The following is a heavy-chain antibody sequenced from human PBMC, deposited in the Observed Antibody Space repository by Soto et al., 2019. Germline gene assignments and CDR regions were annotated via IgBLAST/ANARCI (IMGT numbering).Heavy chain of an antibody. CDR2: INPNSGGT. CDR1: GYTFTVYY. V-gene: IGHV1-2*04. D-gene: IGHD6-13*01. J-gene: IGHJ5*02. Sequence: ASVKVSCKASGYTFTVYYMHWVRQAPGQGLEWMGWINPNSGGTNYAQKFQGWVTMTTDTSTSTAYMKLRSLRSDDTAVYYCARIAAARLVDPWGQGTLVTVSS. CDR3: ARIAAARLVDP.